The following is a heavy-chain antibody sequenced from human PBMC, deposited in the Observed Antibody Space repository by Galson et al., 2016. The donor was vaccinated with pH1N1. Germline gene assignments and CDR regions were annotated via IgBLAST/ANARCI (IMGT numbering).Heavy chain of an antibody. CDR1: GSIFGHYG. CDR3: ARWGAYDGEVNWNFDF. V-gene: IGHV3-33*01. J-gene: IGHJ2*01. D-gene: IGHD3-10*01. CDR2: IRHDGEKI. Sequence: SLRLSCAASGSIFGHYGLHWVRQAPGKGLEWVAVIRHDGEKIYYADSVKGRFTISRDDSQNMVFLQMDSLRVEDTAVYYCARWGAYDGEVNWNFDFWGRGTLVTVSS.